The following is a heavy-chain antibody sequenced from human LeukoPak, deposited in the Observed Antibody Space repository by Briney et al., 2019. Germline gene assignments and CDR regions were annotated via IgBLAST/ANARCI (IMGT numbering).Heavy chain of an antibody. CDR2: INAGNGNT. V-gene: IGHV1-3*01. CDR1: GYTFTSYA. CDR3: ARVKGVTIFGVASYYYYGMDV. D-gene: IGHD3-3*01. Sequence: ASVKVSCKASGYTFTSYAMHWVRQAPGQRLEWMGWINAGNGNTKYSQKFQGRVTITRDTSASTAYMELSSLRSEDTAVYYCARVKGVTIFGVASYYYYGMDVWGQGTTVTVSS. J-gene: IGHJ6*02.